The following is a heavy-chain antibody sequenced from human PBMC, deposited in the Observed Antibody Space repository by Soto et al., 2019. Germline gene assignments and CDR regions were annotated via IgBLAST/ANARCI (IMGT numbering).Heavy chain of an antibody. D-gene: IGHD3-22*01. CDR3: VKFPMITASYYYPDMDV. CDR2: LSGSGISA. CDR1: GFPFPTYP. J-gene: IGHJ6*02. Sequence: GGSLRLSCAASGFPFPTYPMNWVRQAPGKGLEWVSFLSGSGISASYADSVKGRFAISRDNSKNTVSLQMNSLRAEDTAVYYCVKFPMITASYYYPDMDVWGRGATVTVSS. V-gene: IGHV3-23*01.